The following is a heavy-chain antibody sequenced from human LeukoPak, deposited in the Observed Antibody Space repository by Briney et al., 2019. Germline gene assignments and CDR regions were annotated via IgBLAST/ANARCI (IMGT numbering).Heavy chain of an antibody. J-gene: IGHJ5*02. CDR1: GYTFTGYY. Sequence: ASVKVSCKASGYTFTGYYMHWVRQAPGQGLEWMGWINPNSGGTNYAQKFQGRVTMTRDTSISTAYMELSRLRSDDTAVYYCARKMRSSGYSQYNWFDPWGQGTLVTVSS. CDR2: INPNSGGT. D-gene: IGHD3-22*01. CDR3: ARKMRSSGYSQYNWFDP. V-gene: IGHV1-2*02.